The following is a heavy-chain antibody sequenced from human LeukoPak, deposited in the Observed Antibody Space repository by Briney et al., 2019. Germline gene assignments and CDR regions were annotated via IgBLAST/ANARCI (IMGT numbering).Heavy chain of an antibody. V-gene: IGHV3-21*01. Sequence: GGSLRLSCAASGFTVSSNYMSWVRQAPGKGLEWVSSISSSSSYIYYADSVKGRFTISRDNAKNSLYLQMNSLRAEDTAVYYCARETPDGYDYWGQGTLVTVSS. CDR3: ARETPDGYDY. J-gene: IGHJ4*02. D-gene: IGHD5-24*01. CDR2: ISSSSSYI. CDR1: GFTVSSNY.